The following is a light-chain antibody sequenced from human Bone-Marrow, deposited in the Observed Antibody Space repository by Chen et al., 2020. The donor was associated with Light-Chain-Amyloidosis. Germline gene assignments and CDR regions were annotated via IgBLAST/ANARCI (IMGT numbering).Light chain of an antibody. Sequence: SQLTQFPSSLSASVGDRGTITCRASQTVSRYLNWYQQKPGKAPRLLIYAAFNLRSGDPSRFSGSSAGTDYTLTISSLQLEDVATYYCQQSDISPLSFGRGTRVEIK. CDR3: QQSDISPLS. J-gene: IGKJ4*01. CDR2: AAF. CDR1: QTVSRY. V-gene: IGKV1-39*01.